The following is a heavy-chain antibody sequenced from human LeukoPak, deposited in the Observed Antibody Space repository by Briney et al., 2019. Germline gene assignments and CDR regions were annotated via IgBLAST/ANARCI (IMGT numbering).Heavy chain of an antibody. CDR3: AKGAMGLSVDD. CDR1: GGSISSSSYY. CDR2: FYHSGTT. J-gene: IGHJ4*02. Sequence: SETLSLTCTVSGGSISSSSYYWGWIRQPPGKGLEWIGYFYHSGTTKYNPSFKSRVTISVDTSKNQFSLRLSSVTAADTAVYYCAKGAMGLSVDDWGQGTLVTVSS. V-gene: IGHV4-61*05. D-gene: IGHD5-24*01.